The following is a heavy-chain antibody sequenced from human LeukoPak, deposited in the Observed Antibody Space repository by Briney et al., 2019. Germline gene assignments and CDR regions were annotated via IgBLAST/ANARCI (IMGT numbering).Heavy chain of an antibody. D-gene: IGHD4-17*01. Sequence: GGSLRLSCAASGFTFSSYAMHWVRQAPGKGLEWVAVISYDGSNKYYVDSVKGRFTISRDNSKNTLYLQMNSLRAEDTAVYYCARDFTVTTALYYFDYWGQGTLVTVSS. CDR3: ARDFTVTTALYYFDY. CDR2: ISYDGSNK. V-gene: IGHV3-30-3*01. CDR1: GFTFSSYA. J-gene: IGHJ4*02.